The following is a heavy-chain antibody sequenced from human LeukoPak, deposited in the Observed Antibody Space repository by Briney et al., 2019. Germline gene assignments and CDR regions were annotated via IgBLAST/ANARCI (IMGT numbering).Heavy chain of an antibody. CDR1: GFTFSSCA. J-gene: IGHJ4*02. Sequence: GGSLRLSCAASGFTFSSCAMSWVRQAPGKGLEWVSAISGSGGSTYYTDSVKGRFTISRDNSKNTLYLQMNSLRAEDTAVYYCAKERIGITMIVVVIDFDYWGQGTLVTVSS. CDR2: ISGSGGST. V-gene: IGHV3-23*01. D-gene: IGHD3-22*01. CDR3: AKERIGITMIVVVIDFDY.